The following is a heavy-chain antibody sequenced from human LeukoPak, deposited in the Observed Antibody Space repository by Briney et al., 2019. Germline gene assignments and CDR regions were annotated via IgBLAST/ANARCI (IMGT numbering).Heavy chain of an antibody. Sequence: GGSLRLSCTASGFRFRDYGMSWVRQVPGEGLEWVGYIRSKDYYETGGYAASVKGRFTISRDDSESIAYLQMNSLRTEDTAIYYCTRGRSAWGYWGQGTLVVVSS. V-gene: IGHV3-49*04. CDR3: TRGRSAWGY. CDR1: GFRFRDYG. J-gene: IGHJ4*02. CDR2: IRSKDYYETG. D-gene: IGHD3-3*01.